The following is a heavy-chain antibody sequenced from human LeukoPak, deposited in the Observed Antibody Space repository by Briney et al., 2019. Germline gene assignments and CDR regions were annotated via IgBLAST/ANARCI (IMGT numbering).Heavy chain of an antibody. Sequence: ASVKVSCKASGYTFTSSYIHWVRQAPGQGLEWMGIINPSGGSTSYAQRFQGRVIMTRDTSTSTVYMELSSLRSEDTAVYYCARDPYCSGGSCYSRAHYYYYGMDVWGQGTTVTVSS. CDR3: ARDPYCSGGSCYSRAHYYYYGMDV. J-gene: IGHJ6*02. CDR1: GYTFTSSY. V-gene: IGHV1-46*01. D-gene: IGHD2-15*01. CDR2: INPSGGST.